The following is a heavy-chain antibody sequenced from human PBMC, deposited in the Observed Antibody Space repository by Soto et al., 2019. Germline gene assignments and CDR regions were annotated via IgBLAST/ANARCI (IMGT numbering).Heavy chain of an antibody. J-gene: IGHJ4*02. V-gene: IGHV1-69*01. CDR1: GGTFSSYA. CDR3: ARDLGFEYSSSSALDY. D-gene: IGHD6-6*01. Sequence: QVQLVQSGAEVKKPGSSVKVSCKASGGTFSSYAISWVRQAPGQGLEWMGGIIPIFVTANYAQKFQGRVTITADESTSTAYMELSSLRSEDTAVYYCARDLGFEYSSSSALDYWGQGTLVTVSS. CDR2: IIPIFVTA.